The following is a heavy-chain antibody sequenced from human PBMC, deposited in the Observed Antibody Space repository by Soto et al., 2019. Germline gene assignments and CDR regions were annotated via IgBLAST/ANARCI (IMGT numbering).Heavy chain of an antibody. CDR3: AKLYHRNLRSIWDVDYGMDV. J-gene: IGHJ6*02. CDR1: GFTFSSYG. D-gene: IGHD6-13*01. V-gene: IGHV3-30*18. Sequence: QVQLVESGGGVVQPGRSLRLSCAASGFTFSSYGMHWVRQAPGKGLEWVAVISYDGSNKYYADSVKGRFTISRDNSKNTLYLQMNSLRAEDTAVYYCAKLYHRNLRSIWDVDYGMDVWGQGTTVTFAS. CDR2: ISYDGSNK.